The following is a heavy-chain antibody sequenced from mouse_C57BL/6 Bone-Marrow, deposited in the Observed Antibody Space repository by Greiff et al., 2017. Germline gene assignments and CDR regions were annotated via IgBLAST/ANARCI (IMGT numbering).Heavy chain of an antibody. CDR1: GFHIQDYY. CDR3: ARYTYYCSSYYFDY. V-gene: IGHV14-2*01. Sequence: VHVKQSGAELVKPGASVKLSCTASGFHIQDYYMHWVKQRTEQGLEWIGRIDPEDGDTKYAPKFQGKATITADTSSNTAYLQLSSLTSEYTAFYYFARYTYYCSSYYFDYWGQGTTLTVSS. CDR2: IDPEDGDT. J-gene: IGHJ2*01. D-gene: IGHD1-1*01.